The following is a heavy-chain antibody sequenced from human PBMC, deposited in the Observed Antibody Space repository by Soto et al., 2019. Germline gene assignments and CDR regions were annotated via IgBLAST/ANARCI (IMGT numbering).Heavy chain of an antibody. Sequence: QVQLVQSGAEVKKPGASVKVSCKASGYTFTSYAIHWVRQAPGQRLEWMAWINAGNGNTKYSQKFQDRVTVTRDTFAHTAYMELGSLPSEATAVYYCARDQWLPRGTCFDPWGQGTLVPVSS. CDR1: GYTFTSYA. D-gene: IGHD6-19*01. J-gene: IGHJ5*02. CDR3: ARDQWLPRGTCFDP. V-gene: IGHV1-3*01. CDR2: INAGNGNT.